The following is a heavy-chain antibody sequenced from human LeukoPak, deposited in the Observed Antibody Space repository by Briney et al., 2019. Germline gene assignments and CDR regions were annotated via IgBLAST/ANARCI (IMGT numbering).Heavy chain of an antibody. V-gene: IGHV4-59*01. Sequence: NASATLSLTCTVSGGSISSYYWSWIRQPPGKGLEWIGYIYYSGSTNYNPSLKSRVTISIDTSKNHFSLKLSSVTAADTAVYYCARELGTAPWRRVDYWGQGTLVTVSS. CDR2: IYYSGST. D-gene: IGHD5-18*01. CDR3: ARELGTAPWRRVDY. CDR1: GGSISSYY. J-gene: IGHJ4*02.